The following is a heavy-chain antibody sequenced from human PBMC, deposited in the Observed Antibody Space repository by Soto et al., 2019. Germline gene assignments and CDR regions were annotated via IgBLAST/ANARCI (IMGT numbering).Heavy chain of an antibody. CDR2: ISGSGGST. V-gene: IGHV3-23*01. D-gene: IGHD6-19*01. CDR3: AKDLLSVAVAGRYYFDY. J-gene: IGHJ4*02. CDR1: GFTFSSYA. Sequence: EVQLLESGGGLVQPGGSLRLSCAASGFTFSSYAMSWVRQAPGKGLEWVSAISGSGGSTYYADSVKGRFTIPRDNSKNTLYLQMNSLRDEDTAVYYCAKDLLSVAVAGRYYFDYWGQGTLVTVSS.